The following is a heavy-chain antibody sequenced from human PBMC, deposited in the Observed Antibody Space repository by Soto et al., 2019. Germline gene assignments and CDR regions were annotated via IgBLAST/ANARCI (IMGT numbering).Heavy chain of an antibody. V-gene: IGHV4-4*02. CDR1: GDSISSDKW. Sequence: QVQLQESGPGLVKPSGTLSLTCAVSGDSISSDKWWSWVRQPPGKRLEWIGEIYHSGRTNCNPSLKSRVTISVEKSKNQFSLELSSMTAADTAVYYCARGGDWKFDYWGQGSLVTVSS. J-gene: IGHJ4*02. CDR2: IYHSGRT. CDR3: ARGGDWKFDY. D-gene: IGHD2-21*02.